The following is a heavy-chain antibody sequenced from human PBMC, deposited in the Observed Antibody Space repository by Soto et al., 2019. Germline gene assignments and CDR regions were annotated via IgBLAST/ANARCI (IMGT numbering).Heavy chain of an antibody. CDR2: IDYTGST. J-gene: IGHJ5*02. CDR3: ARGVTSRSSWFDP. Sequence: PSETLSLTCTVSGGSIRSGGYYWNWIRQHPGRGLEWIGCIDYTGSTSYNPSLKSRVTIFTDTSKSQFSLKVSSVTAADTAVYYCARGVTSRSSWFDPWGQGTQVTVSS. CDR1: GGSIRSGGYY. V-gene: IGHV4-31*03. D-gene: IGHD2-2*01.